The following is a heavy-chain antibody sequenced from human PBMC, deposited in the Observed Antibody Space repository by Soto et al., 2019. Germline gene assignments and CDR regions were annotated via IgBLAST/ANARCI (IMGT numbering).Heavy chain of an antibody. Sequence: ASETLSLTCTVSGGSISSGGYYWSWIRQHPGKGLEWIGYIYYSGSTYYNPSLKSRVTISVDTSKNQFSLKLSSVTAADTAVYYCARELGEYSGYDSPCFDYWGQGTPVTVSS. D-gene: IGHD5-12*01. V-gene: IGHV4-31*03. CDR1: GGSISSGGYY. CDR2: IYYSGST. J-gene: IGHJ4*02. CDR3: ARELGEYSGYDSPCFDY.